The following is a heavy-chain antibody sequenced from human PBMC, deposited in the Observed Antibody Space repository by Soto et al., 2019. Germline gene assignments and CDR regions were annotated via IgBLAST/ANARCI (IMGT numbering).Heavy chain of an antibody. D-gene: IGHD4-17*01. V-gene: IGHV4-39*01. Sequence: TSETLSLTCTVSGGSISSSSYYWGWIRQPPGKGLEWIGSIYYSGSTYYNPSLKSRVTISVDTSKNQFSLKLSSVSAADTAVYYCARLLRCFDPWGQGTLVTVSS. J-gene: IGHJ5*02. CDR1: GGSISSSSYY. CDR2: IYYSGST. CDR3: ARLLRCFDP.